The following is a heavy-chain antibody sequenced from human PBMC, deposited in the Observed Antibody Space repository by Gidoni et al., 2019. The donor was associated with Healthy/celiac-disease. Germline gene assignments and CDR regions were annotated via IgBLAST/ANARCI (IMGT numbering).Heavy chain of an antibody. V-gene: IGHV4-34*01. CDR3: ARVSYDSSGYYYVFDY. Sequence: QVQLQQWGAGLLKPSETLSLTCAVYGGSFSGYYWSWIRQPPGKGLEWIGESNHSGSTNYNPSLKSRVTISVDTSKNQFSLKLSSVTAADTAVYYCARVSYDSSGYYYVFDYWGQGTLVTVSS. J-gene: IGHJ4*02. CDR1: GGSFSGYY. CDR2: SNHSGST. D-gene: IGHD3-22*01.